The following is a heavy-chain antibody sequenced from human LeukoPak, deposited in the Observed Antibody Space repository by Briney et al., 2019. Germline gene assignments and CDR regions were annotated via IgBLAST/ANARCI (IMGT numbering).Heavy chain of an antibody. Sequence: ASVKVSCKASGGTFSSYAISWVRQAPGQGLEWMGGIIPIFGTANYAQKFQGRVTITADESTSTAYMELSSLRSEDTAVYYCARLYSSSSRVEDYWGQGTLVTVSS. V-gene: IGHV1-69*13. D-gene: IGHD6-6*01. CDR2: IIPIFGTA. CDR1: GGTFSSYA. CDR3: ARLYSSSSRVEDY. J-gene: IGHJ4*02.